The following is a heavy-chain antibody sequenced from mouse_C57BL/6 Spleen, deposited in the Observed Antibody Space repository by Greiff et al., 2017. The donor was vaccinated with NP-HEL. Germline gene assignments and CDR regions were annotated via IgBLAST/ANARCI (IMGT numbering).Heavy chain of an antibody. V-gene: IGHV1-81*01. CDR1: GYTFTSYG. Sequence: VQLQQSGAELARPGASVKLSCKASGYTFTSYGISWVKQRTGQGLEWIGEIYPRSGNTYYNEKFKGKATLTADKSSSTAYMELRSLTSEDSAVYFCARSPPSTTVRYFDVWGTGTTVTVSS. CDR2: IYPRSGNT. J-gene: IGHJ1*03. CDR3: ARSPPSTTVRYFDV. D-gene: IGHD1-1*01.